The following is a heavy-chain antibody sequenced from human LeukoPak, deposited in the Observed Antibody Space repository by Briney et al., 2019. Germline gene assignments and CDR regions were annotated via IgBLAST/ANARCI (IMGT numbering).Heavy chain of an antibody. CDR3: ARVRNIAARQYYFDY. Sequence: SETLSLTCTVSGGSISSYYWSWIRQPPGKGLEWIGYIYYSGSTNYDPSLKSRVTISVDTSKNQFSLKLSSVTAADTAVYYCARVRNIAARQYYFDYWGQGTLVTVSS. V-gene: IGHV4-59*01. CDR1: GGSISSYY. CDR2: IYYSGST. J-gene: IGHJ4*02. D-gene: IGHD6-6*01.